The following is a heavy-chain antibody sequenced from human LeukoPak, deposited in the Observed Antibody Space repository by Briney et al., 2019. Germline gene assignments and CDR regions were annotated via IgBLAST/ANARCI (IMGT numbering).Heavy chain of an antibody. Sequence: PSETLSLTCAVYGGSFSGYYWSWIRQPPGKGLEWIGEINHSGSTNYNPSLKSRVTISVDTSKNQFSLKLSSVTAADTAVYYCARDRSYVWGSYCYTVDYFDYWGQGTLVTVSS. CDR1: GGSFSGYY. J-gene: IGHJ4*02. CDR3: ARDRSYVWGSYCYTVDYFDY. CDR2: INHSGST. V-gene: IGHV4-34*01. D-gene: IGHD3-16*02.